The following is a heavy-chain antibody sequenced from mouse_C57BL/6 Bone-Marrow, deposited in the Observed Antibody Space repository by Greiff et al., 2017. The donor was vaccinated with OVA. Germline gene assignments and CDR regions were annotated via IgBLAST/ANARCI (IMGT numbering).Heavy chain of an antibody. CDR3: ARFNYYYAMDY. CDR2: IRNKANGYTT. V-gene: IGHV7-3*01. J-gene: IGHJ4*01. Sequence: EVQLVESGGGLVQPGGSLSLSCAASGFTFTDYYMSWVRQPPGKALEWLGFIRNKANGYTTEYSASVKGRFTISRDNSQIVLYLQMNALRAEDSATYYCARFNYYYAMDYWGQGTSVTVSS. D-gene: IGHD1-1*01. CDR1: GFTFTDYY.